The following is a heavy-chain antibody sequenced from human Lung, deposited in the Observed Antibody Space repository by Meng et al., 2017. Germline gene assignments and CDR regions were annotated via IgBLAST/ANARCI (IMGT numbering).Heavy chain of an antibody. D-gene: IGHD6-19*01. CDR1: GGSFSGYY. CDR3: VRRTYSSGRYFDY. J-gene: IGHJ4*02. V-gene: IGHV4-34*02. CDR2: IIDSGST. Sequence: VQLQQGGAGLLKPSETLSLTCAVYGGSFSGYYWSWIRQPPGKGLEWIGEIIDSGSTNYNPSLKSRVTISVDTSKNQFSLRVTSVTAADRAVYYCVRRTYSSGRYFDYWGQGTLVTVSS.